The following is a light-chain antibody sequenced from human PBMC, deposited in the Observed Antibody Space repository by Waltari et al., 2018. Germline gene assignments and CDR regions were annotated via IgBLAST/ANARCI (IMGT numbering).Light chain of an antibody. CDR1: SSNIGNHY. V-gene: IGLV1-51*01. CDR3: ATWDNSLNNVV. J-gene: IGLJ2*01. Sequence: QSVLTQTPSVSAAPGQKVTISCSGSSSNIGNHYVSWHQQLPGSAPKLLIYDNDRRPSGIPDRFSGSKSGTSATLGITGLQTGDEAHYYCATWDNSLNNVVFGGGTKLTVL. CDR2: DND.